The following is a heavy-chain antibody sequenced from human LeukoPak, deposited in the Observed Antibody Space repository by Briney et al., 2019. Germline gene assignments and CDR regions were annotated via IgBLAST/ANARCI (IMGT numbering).Heavy chain of an antibody. D-gene: IGHD3-3*01. CDR3: ATDFWSGYYGFDY. Sequence: GGSLRPSCAASGFTFSSSWMSWVRQAPGKGLEWVANIKQDGSEKYYVDSVKGRFTISRDNAKNSLYLQMNSLRDEDTAVYYCATDFWSGYYGFDYWGQGTLVTVSS. J-gene: IGHJ4*02. V-gene: IGHV3-7*01. CDR2: IKQDGSEK. CDR1: GFTFSSSW.